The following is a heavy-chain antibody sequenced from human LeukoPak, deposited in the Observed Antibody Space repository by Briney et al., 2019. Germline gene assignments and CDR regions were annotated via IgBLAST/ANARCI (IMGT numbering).Heavy chain of an antibody. V-gene: IGHV4-59*08. CDR2: IYYSGST. J-gene: IGHJ4*02. Sequence: SETLSLTCTLSGGSISSYYWSWIRQPPGKGLEWIGYIYYSGSTDYNPSLKSRVTISVDTSKSQFSLKLSSVTAADTAVYYCARIQGTDFWSGYYLDYWGQGTLVSVSS. CDR3: ARIQGTDFWSGYYLDY. D-gene: IGHD3-3*01. CDR1: GGSISSYY.